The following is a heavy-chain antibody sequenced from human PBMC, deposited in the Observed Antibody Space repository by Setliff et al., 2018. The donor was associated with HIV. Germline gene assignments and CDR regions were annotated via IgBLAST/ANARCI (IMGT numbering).Heavy chain of an antibody. CDR3: ARDYYNFQDM. V-gene: IGHV4-59*01. Sequence: SETLSLTCTVSGGSIKNYFWSWIRQSPGRGLEWIGYIYYSGETNYNPSLKSRVTFSVDTSKNQFSLKLSSVTAADSAVYYCARDYYNFQDMWGQGTMVTVSS. D-gene: IGHD3-3*01. J-gene: IGHJ3*02. CDR2: IYYSGET. CDR1: GGSIKNYF.